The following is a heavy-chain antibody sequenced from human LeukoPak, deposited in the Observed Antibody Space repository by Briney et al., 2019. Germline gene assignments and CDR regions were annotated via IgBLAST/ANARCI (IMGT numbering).Heavy chain of an antibody. V-gene: IGHV1-18*04. J-gene: IGHJ3*02. D-gene: IGHD4-23*01. CDR1: GHTFSSYG. Sequence: ASVKVSCKASGHTFSSYGISGVRQAPGQELEWMGWISAYSGNTNYAQKFQGRVTMTTDTSTSTAYMELRSLRSDDTAVYYCARDLSTTVVYPYDAFDIWGQGTMVTVSS. CDR2: ISAYSGNT. CDR3: ARDLSTTVVYPYDAFDI.